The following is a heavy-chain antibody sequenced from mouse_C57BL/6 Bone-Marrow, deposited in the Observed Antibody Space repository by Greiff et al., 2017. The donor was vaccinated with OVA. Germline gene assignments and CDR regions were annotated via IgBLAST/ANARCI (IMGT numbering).Heavy chain of an antibody. Sequence: QVQLQQPGAELVMPGASVKLSCKASGYTFTSYWMHWVKQRPGQGLEWIGELDPSDSYTNYNQKFKGKSTLTVDKSSSTAYMQLSSLTSEDSAVYYCAREFITTVVGAMDYWGQGTSVTVSS. V-gene: IGHV1-69*01. D-gene: IGHD1-1*01. CDR2: LDPSDSYT. CDR3: AREFITTVVGAMDY. J-gene: IGHJ4*01. CDR1: GYTFTSYW.